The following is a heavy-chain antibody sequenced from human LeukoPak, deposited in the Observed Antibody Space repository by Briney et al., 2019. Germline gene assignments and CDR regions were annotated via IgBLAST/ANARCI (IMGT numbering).Heavy chain of an antibody. Sequence: GRSLRLSCAASGFTFSSYGMPWVRQAPGKGLEWVAVISYDGSNKYYADSVKGRFTISRDNSKNTLYLQMNSLRAEDTAVYYCAKVAPLSTSYFDYWGQGTLVTVSS. CDR1: GFTFSSYG. CDR3: AKVAPLSTSYFDY. J-gene: IGHJ4*02. V-gene: IGHV3-30*18. CDR2: ISYDGSNK. D-gene: IGHD2-2*01.